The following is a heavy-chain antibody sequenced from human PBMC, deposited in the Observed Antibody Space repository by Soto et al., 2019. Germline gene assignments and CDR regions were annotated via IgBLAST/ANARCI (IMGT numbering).Heavy chain of an antibody. CDR1: GFTFSDCA. Sequence: EVQLLESGGGLVQPGGSLRLSCAASGFTFSDCALSWVRQSPGEGPEWVSTISNTGAKTYYADSVKGRITVSRDNFKNTLSLQMNSLSAADTAVYYCAKGGNTNNNYYYYMDVWGKGTAVTVSS. J-gene: IGHJ6*03. V-gene: IGHV3-23*01. D-gene: IGHD2-15*01. CDR2: ISNTGAKT. CDR3: AKGGNTNNNYYYYMDV.